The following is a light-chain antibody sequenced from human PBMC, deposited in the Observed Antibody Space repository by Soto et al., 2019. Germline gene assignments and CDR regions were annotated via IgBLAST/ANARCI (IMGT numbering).Light chain of an antibody. V-gene: IGLV1-44*01. CDR2: DNV. CDR1: NSNVGSNP. J-gene: IGLJ3*02. Sequence: QAVVTQPPSASGTPGQRVTISCSTSNSNVGSNPVNWYQQLPGMASKLTIYDNVERPSGVPDRFSGSRSGTAASLAISGLQSEDEADYYCAAWDDRLNAWVIGGGTKLTVL. CDR3: AAWDDRLNAWV.